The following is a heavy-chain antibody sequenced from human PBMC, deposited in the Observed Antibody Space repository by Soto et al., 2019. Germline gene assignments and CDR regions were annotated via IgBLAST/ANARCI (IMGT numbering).Heavy chain of an antibody. J-gene: IGHJ4*02. CDR1: GFTFSSYW. D-gene: IGHD3-10*01. CDR2: VNSDGRST. V-gene: IGHV3-74*01. Sequence: EVQLVESGGGLVQPGGSLRLSCAASGFTFSSYWMHWVRQAPGKGLVWVSRVNSDGRSTSYADSVKGRVTISRDNAKITLYLQMNSLRAEDTAVYYCASYYGSGIYHPKYWGQGTLVTVAS. CDR3: ASYYGSGIYHPKY.